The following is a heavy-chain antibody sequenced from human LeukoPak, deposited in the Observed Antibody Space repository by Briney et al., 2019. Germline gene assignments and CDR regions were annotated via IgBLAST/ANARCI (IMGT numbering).Heavy chain of an antibody. CDR3: ARESPYYGGNVFDY. Sequence: GGSLTLSCAASGFTFSNYAMHWVRQAPGTGLEWVAVVSYDGSNKYYADSVKGRFTISRDNSENTLYLQMNSLRAEDAAVYYCARESPYYGGNVFDYWGQGTLVTVSS. CDR1: GFTFSNYA. D-gene: IGHD4-23*01. J-gene: IGHJ4*02. V-gene: IGHV3-30-3*01. CDR2: VSYDGSNK.